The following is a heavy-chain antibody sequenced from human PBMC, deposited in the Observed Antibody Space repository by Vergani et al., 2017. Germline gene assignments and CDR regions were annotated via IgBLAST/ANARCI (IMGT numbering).Heavy chain of an antibody. J-gene: IGHJ4*02. Sequence: VQLVESGGGVVQPGGSLRLSCAASGFTFSSYGMHWVRQAPGKGLEWVAFIRYDGSNKYYADSVKGRFTISRDNSKNTLYLQMNSLRAEDTAVYYCAKDHPSPIAVAGGPDYWGQGTLVTVSS. D-gene: IGHD6-19*01. CDR2: IRYDGSNK. V-gene: IGHV3-30*02. CDR3: AKDHPSPIAVAGGPDY. CDR1: GFTFSSYG.